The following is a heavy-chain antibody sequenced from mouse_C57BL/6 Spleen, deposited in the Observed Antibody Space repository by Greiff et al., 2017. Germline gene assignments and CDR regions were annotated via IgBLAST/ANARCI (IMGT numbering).Heavy chain of an antibody. J-gene: IGHJ4*01. CDR3: DSSAFTRVVATRAMDY. Sequence: VQLQQSGAELMKPGASVKLSCKATGYTFTGYWIEWVKQRPGHGLEWIGEILPGSGSTNSNEKFKGKATSTADTSSNTAYMQLSSLTTEDSAIYYCDSSAFTRVVATRAMDYWGQGATVTVSS. V-gene: IGHV1-9*01. CDR1: GYTFTGYW. CDR2: ILPGSGST. D-gene: IGHD1-1*01.